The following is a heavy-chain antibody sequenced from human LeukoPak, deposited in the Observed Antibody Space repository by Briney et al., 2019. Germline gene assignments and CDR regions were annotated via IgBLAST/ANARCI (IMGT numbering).Heavy chain of an antibody. J-gene: IGHJ4*02. Sequence: PSQTLSLTCTVSGGSISSGGYYWSWIRQPPGKGLEWIGYSYFSGSTYYNPSLKSRVTISLDTSKNQFSLKLSSVTAADTAVYYCARHQGKWGWDYWGQGTLVTVSS. CDR2: SYFSGST. CDR3: ARHQGKWGWDY. D-gene: IGHD1-26*01. CDR1: GGSISSGGYY. V-gene: IGHV4-31*03.